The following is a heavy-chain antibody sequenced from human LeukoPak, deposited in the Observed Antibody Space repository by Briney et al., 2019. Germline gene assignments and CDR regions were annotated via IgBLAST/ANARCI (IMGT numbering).Heavy chain of an antibody. Sequence: ASVKVSCKVSGYTLTELSMHWVRQAPGKGLEWMGGFDPEDGETIYAQKFQGRVTMTEDTSTDTAYMELSSLRSEDTAVYYCARDLGAYSGYDLVYWGQGTLVTVSS. V-gene: IGHV1-24*01. CDR3: ARDLGAYSGYDLVY. CDR1: GYTLTELS. CDR2: FDPEDGET. D-gene: IGHD5-12*01. J-gene: IGHJ4*02.